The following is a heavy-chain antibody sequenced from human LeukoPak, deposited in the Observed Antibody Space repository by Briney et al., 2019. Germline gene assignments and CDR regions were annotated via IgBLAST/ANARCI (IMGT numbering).Heavy chain of an antibody. CDR3: ARALNYDILTGYYFSFDY. D-gene: IGHD3-9*01. CDR2: IYSSGDT. J-gene: IGHJ4*02. V-gene: IGHV4-4*09. Sequence: SETLSLTCAVSGGSVNGYYWSWIRQTPGRGLEWIGYIYSSGDTNYNPSLTSRLTMSVDTSNNQVSLKLSSVTAADTAVYYCARALNYDILTGYYFSFDYWGQGTLVTVSS. CDR1: GGSVNGYY.